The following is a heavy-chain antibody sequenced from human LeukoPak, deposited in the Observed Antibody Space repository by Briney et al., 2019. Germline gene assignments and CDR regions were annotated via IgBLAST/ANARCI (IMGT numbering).Heavy chain of an antibody. J-gene: IGHJ4*02. D-gene: IGHD5-24*01. Sequence: SLRLSCAASGFTFDDYAMHWVRQAPGKGLEWVSGISWNSGSIGYADPVKGRFTISRDNAKNSLYLQMNSLRAEDTALYYCAKDIGSGMATSYFDYWGQGTLVTVSS. CDR2: ISWNSGSI. V-gene: IGHV3-9*01. CDR3: AKDIGSGMATSYFDY. CDR1: GFTFDDYA.